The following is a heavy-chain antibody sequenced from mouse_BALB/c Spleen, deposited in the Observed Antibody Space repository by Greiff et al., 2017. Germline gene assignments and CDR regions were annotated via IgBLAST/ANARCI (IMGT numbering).Heavy chain of an antibody. CDR1: GFSLTSYG. D-gene: IGHD2-10*02. CDR2: IWSGGST. Sequence: VQLVESGPGLVQPSQSLSITCTVSGFSLTSYGVHWVRQSPGKGLEWLGVIWSGGSTDYNAAFISRLSISKDNSKSQVFFKMNSLQANDTAIYYCARNKGLYGNYVNAMDYWGQGTSVTVAS. V-gene: IGHV2-2*02. CDR3: ARNKGLYGNYVNAMDY. J-gene: IGHJ4*01.